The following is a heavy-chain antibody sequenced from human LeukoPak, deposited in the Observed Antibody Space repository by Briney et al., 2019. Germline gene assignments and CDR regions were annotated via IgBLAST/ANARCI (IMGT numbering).Heavy chain of an antibody. V-gene: IGHV4-59*08. Sequence: SETLSLTCSVSGGSISSFWWSWIRQPPGKGLEWIGSIYYSGNTNYNPSLKSRVTISVGTSKNQFSLKLTSVTAADTAVYYCARQKSQLMSGFDYWGQGTLVTVSS. CDR2: IYYSGNT. J-gene: IGHJ4*02. CDR3: ARQKSQLMSGFDY. CDR1: GGSISSFW. D-gene: IGHD2-2*01.